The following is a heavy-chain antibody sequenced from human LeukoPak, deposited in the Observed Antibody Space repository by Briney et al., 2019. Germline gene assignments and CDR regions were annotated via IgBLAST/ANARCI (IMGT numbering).Heavy chain of an antibody. V-gene: IGHV4-34*01. J-gene: IGHJ6*02. Sequence: SETLSLTCAVYGGSFSGYYWSWIRQPPGKGLEWIGEINHSGSTNYNPSLKSRVTISVDTSNNQFSLKLSSVTAADTAVYYCARDPPVRYYYYGMDVWGQGTTVTVSS. CDR2: INHSGST. CDR1: GGSFSGYY. CDR3: ARDPPVRYYYYGMDV.